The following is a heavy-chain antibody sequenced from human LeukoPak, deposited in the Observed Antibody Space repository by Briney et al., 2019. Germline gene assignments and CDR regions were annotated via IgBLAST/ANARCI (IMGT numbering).Heavy chain of an antibody. CDR1: GFTVRSNY. J-gene: IGHJ4*02. CDR3: AKLMVRGTSFDY. CDR2: ISGSGGST. Sequence: GGSLRPSCAASGFTVRSNYMNWVRQAPGKGLEWVSAISGSGGSTYYADSVKGRFTISRDNSKNTLYLQMNSLRAEDTAVYYCAKLMVRGTSFDYWGQGTLVTVSS. V-gene: IGHV3-23*01. D-gene: IGHD3-10*01.